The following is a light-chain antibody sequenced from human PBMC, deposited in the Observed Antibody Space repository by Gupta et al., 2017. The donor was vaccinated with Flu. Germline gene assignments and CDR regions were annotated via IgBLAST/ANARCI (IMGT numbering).Light chain of an antibody. CDR1: QSISSSS. CDR2: AAS. V-gene: IGKV3-20*01. Sequence: LVLTQSPGTLSLSPGERATLSCRASQSISSSSLAWYQQKLGQAPRLLIYAASSGATGIPDRFSGSGSGTDFTLTISRREPEDFAVYYCQHYGSSIFTFGPGTKVDIK. J-gene: IGKJ3*01. CDR3: QHYGSSIFT.